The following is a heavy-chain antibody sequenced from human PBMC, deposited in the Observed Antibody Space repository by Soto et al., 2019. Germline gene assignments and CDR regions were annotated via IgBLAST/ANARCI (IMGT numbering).Heavy chain of an antibody. CDR1: GGSISRYY. CDR3: ASHIAVAGTHYYYYYGMDV. D-gene: IGHD6-19*01. CDR2: IYYSGST. J-gene: IGHJ6*02. Sequence: SETLSLTCTVSGGSISRYYWSWIRQPPGKGLEWIGYIYYSGSTNYNPSLKSRVTISVDTSKNQFSLKLSSVTAADTAVYYCASHIAVAGTHYYYYYGMDVWGQGTTVTVSS. V-gene: IGHV4-59*01.